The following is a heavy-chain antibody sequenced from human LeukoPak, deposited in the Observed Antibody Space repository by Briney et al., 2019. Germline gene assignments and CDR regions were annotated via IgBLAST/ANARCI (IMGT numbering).Heavy chain of an antibody. CDR2: ISYDGSNK. J-gene: IGHJ4*02. V-gene: IGHV3-30*18. Sequence: GGSLRLSCAASGFTFSSYEMNWVRQAPGKGLEWVAVISYDGSNKYYADSVKGRFTISRDNSKNTLYLQMNSLRAEHTDVYYCAKWGVNYYDSSGYETPVDYWGQGTLVTVSS. D-gene: IGHD3-22*01. CDR1: GFTFSSYE. CDR3: AKWGVNYYDSSGYETPVDY.